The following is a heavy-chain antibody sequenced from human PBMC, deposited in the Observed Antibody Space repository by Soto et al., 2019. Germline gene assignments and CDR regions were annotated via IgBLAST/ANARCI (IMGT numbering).Heavy chain of an antibody. CDR2: ISSSSSTI. J-gene: IGHJ3*02. CDR3: ARADSPFSDYIWGSYRSYAFDI. CDR1: GFTFSSYS. Sequence: EVQLVESGGGLVQPGGSLRLSCAASGFTFSSYSMNWVRQAPGKGLEWVSYISSSSSTIYYADSVKGRFTISRDNAKNSLYLQMNSLRAEDTAVYYCARADSPFSDYIWGSYRSYAFDIWGQGTMVTVSS. D-gene: IGHD3-16*02. V-gene: IGHV3-48*01.